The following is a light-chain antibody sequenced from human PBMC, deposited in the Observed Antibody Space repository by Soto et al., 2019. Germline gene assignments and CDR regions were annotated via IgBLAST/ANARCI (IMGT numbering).Light chain of an antibody. J-gene: IGKJ5*01. V-gene: IGKV3D-15*01. Sequence: EIVMTQSPATLSVSPGESATLSCRASQSINRDLAWYVQKPGQAPRRVIYGASTWGTGVPPRFTGSGSGTEFTLTTTALQSEDFAVDYGQQYNSWPITFGQGTRLENK. CDR1: QSINRD. CDR3: QQYNSWPIT. CDR2: GAS.